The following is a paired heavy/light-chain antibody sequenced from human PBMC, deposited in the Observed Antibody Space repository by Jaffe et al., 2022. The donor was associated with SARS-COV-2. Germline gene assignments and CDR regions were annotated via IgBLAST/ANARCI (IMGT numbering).Light chain of an antibody. Sequence: QSALTQPASVSGSPGQSITISCTGTSSDVGGYDYVSWYQQHPGNAPKLIIFDVSYRPSGVSHRFSGSKSGNTASLTISGLQAEDEADYYCNSYTSSSTLVLFGGGTKLTVL. CDR3: NSYTSSSTLVL. J-gene: IGLJ2*01. CDR1: SSDVGGYDY. CDR2: DVS. V-gene: IGLV2-14*03.
Heavy chain of an antibody. Sequence: QVQLMESGGGVVQPGRSLRLSCAASGFTFSGFAMHWVRQAPGKGLEWVAVITYDGSNTHYADSVKGRFTISRDNSKNTLYLQMSSLRAEDTAVYYCARDHSMKVVVMPTSPWGQGTLVTVSS. V-gene: IGHV3-30*04. CDR2: ITYDGSNT. CDR3: ARDHSMKVVVMPTSP. CDR1: GFTFSGFA. D-gene: IGHD3-22*01. J-gene: IGHJ5*02.